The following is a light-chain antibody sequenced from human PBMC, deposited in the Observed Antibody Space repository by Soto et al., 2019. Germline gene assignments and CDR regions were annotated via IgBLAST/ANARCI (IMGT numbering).Light chain of an antibody. CDR1: SSNIGTNY. V-gene: IGLV1-47*02. CDR3: AAWDDSLRGPV. Sequence: QSVLTQPTSASGTPGQRVTISCSGSSSNIGTNYVYWYQQLPGTAPKLLIYSNNQRPSGVRDRFSGSKSGTSASLAISGLRSEDEADYYCAAWDDSLRGPVFGGGTKVTVL. CDR2: SNN. J-gene: IGLJ2*01.